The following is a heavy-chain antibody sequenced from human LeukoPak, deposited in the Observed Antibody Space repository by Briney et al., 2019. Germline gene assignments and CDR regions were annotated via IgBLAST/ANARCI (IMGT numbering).Heavy chain of an antibody. CDR2: INHSGST. CDR1: GGSFSGYY. D-gene: IGHD6-13*01. J-gene: IGHJ4*02. CDR3: ARVRRYSSSWYPTGGFDY. Sequence: SETLSLTCAVYGGSFSGYYWSWIRQPPGKGLEWIGEINHSGSTNYNPSLKSRVTISVDTSKNQFSLKLSSVTAADTAVYYCARVRRYSSSWYPTGGFDYWGQGTLVTVSS. V-gene: IGHV4-34*01.